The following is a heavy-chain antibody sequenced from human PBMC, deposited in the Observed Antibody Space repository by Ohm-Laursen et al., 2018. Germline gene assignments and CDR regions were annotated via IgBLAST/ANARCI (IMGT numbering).Heavy chain of an antibody. J-gene: IGHJ4*02. CDR1: GYTFTSYG. CDR2: ISAYNGNT. Sequence: ASVKVSCKVSGYTFTSYGISWVRQAPGQGLEWMGWISAYNGNTNYAQKLQGRVTMTTDTSTSTAYMELRSLRSDDTAVYYCARGGDLDIVVVVAASLDAYYFDYWGQGTLVTVSS. D-gene: IGHD2-15*01. CDR3: ARGGDLDIVVVVAASLDAYYFDY. V-gene: IGHV1-18*01.